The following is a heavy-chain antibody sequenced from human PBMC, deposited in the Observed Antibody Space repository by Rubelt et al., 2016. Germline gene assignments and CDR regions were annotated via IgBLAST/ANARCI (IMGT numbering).Heavy chain of an antibody. CDR3: ARDSAVTAIQDY. D-gene: IGHD2-21*02. Sequence: QVQLVQSGAEVKKPGASVKVSCKTSGYTFTAYGISWVRQAPGQGLEWMGWISVYDGNTNYAQELQGRVTMTTDTFTSTAYMELGSLRSDDTAVYYCARDSAVTAIQDYWGQGTLVTVSS. J-gene: IGHJ4*02. CDR2: ISVYDGNT. V-gene: IGHV1-18*01. CDR1: GYTFTAYG.